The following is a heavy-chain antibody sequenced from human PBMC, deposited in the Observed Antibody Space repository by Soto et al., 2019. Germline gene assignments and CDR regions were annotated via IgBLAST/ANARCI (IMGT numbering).Heavy chain of an antibody. V-gene: IGHV1-46*02. CDR3: AKDLWGSWTVDY. CDR2: IHPSGDTT. Sequence: QVQLVQSGAEVKEPGASVKVSCKASGFTFQNYHMHWVRQAPGQGLEWMGIIHPSGDTTTYAQNLRGRLAMTRDTSTSTAYMELSSLTSEDTAVYYCAKDLWGSWTVDYWGQGTLITVSS. CDR1: GFTFQNYH. D-gene: IGHD3-16*01. J-gene: IGHJ4*02.